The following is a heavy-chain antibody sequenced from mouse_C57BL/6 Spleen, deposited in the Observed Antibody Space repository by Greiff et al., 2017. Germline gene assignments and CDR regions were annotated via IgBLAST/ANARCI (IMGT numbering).Heavy chain of an antibody. Sequence: EVMLVESGGGLVKPGGSLKLSCAASGFTFSSYAMSWVRQTPEKRLEWVATISDGGSYTYYPHNVKGRFTISRDNAKNNLYLQMSHLKSEDTAMYYCARDRGSSRGDYWGQGTTLTVSS. J-gene: IGHJ2*01. CDR3: ARDRGSSRGDY. CDR2: ISDGGSYT. V-gene: IGHV5-4*01. D-gene: IGHD1-1*01. CDR1: GFTFSSYA.